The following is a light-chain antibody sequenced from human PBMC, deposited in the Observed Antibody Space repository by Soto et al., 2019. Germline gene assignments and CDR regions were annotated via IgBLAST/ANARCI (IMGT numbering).Light chain of an antibody. J-gene: IGLJ3*02. CDR3: ASWDDSLSGRV. V-gene: IGLV1-40*01. CDR2: GNN. Sequence: QSVLTQPPSVSGAPGQRVTISCTGSSSNIGAGYDIHWYQQLPGTAPKRLIYGNNNRPSGVPDRFSGSKSGTSASLAISGLRSEDEADYYCASWDDSLSGRVFGGGTQLTVL. CDR1: SSNIGAGYD.